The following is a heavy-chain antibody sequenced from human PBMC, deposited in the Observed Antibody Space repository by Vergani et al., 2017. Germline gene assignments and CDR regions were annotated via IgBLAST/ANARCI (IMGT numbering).Heavy chain of an antibody. Sequence: VQLVESGGGLVKPGGSLRLSCAASGFTFSDFSMSWVRQAPGKGLEWVAFIGSSGPYINYADSVKGRFIISRDNTNNSLFLQLRSLRAEDAAVYYCARDCTRGGCPDKYGNDVWGQGATVTVSS. V-gene: IGHV3-21*06. CDR1: GFTFSDFS. J-gene: IGHJ6*02. CDR3: ARDCTRGGCPDKYGNDV. D-gene: IGHD2-8*01. CDR2: IGSSGPYI.